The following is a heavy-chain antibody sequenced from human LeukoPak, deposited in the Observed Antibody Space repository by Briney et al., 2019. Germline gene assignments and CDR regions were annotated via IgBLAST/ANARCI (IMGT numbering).Heavy chain of an antibody. CDR2: IYTSGST. J-gene: IGHJ5*02. CDR1: GGSISSYY. CDR3: AREGLDTVVVPAAMGHNWFDP. D-gene: IGHD2-2*03. V-gene: IGHV4-4*07. Sequence: SETLSLTCTVSGGSISSYYWSWIRQPAGKGLEWIGRIYTSGSTNYNPSLKSRVTMSVDTSKNQFSLKLSSVTAADTAVHYCAREGLDTVVVPAAMGHNWFDPWGQGTLVTVSS.